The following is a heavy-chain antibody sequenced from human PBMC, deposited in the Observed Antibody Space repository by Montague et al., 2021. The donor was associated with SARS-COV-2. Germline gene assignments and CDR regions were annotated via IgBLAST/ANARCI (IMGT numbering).Heavy chain of an antibody. D-gene: IGHD3-10*01. CDR3: ARGLENYGSGSHHFDP. Sequence: SETLSLICTVSGGSISDYYWSWIRQPPGMGLEWIGYIFRSGATNYNPPLKSRVIISLDTSKSQFSLRLSSVTAADTAVYYCARGLENYGSGSHHFDPWGQGTLVTVSS. V-gene: IGHV4-59*01. CDR1: GGSISDYY. J-gene: IGHJ5*02. CDR2: IFRSGAT.